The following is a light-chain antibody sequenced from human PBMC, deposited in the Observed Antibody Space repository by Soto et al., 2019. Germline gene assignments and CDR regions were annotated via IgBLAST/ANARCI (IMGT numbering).Light chain of an antibody. CDR2: EVS. Sequence: QSALTQPPSASGSPGQSVTISCTGTSSDVGGYSYVSWYQQHPGKAPKLMIYEVSKRPSGVPDRFSGSKYGNTASLTVSGLQAEDDDDYYGSANAASNFPFGGGTK. J-gene: IGLJ2*01. CDR1: SSDVGGYSY. CDR3: SANAASNFP. V-gene: IGLV2-8*01.